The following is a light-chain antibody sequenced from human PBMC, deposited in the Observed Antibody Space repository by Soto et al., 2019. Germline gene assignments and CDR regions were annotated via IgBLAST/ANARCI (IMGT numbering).Light chain of an antibody. CDR1: SSDVGGYNY. Sequence: QSALTQPASVSGSPGQSITISCTGTSSDVGGYNYVSWYQQHPGKAPKLMIYEVSNRPSGVSNRFSGSKSGNMASLTISGLQSEDEGDYYCAAWDDSLDGVVFGGGTKLTVL. J-gene: IGLJ2*01. V-gene: IGLV2-14*01. CDR3: AAWDDSLDGVV. CDR2: EVS.